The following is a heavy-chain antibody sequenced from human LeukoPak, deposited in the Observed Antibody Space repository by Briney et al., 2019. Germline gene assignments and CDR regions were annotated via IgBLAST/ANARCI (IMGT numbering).Heavy chain of an antibody. CDR1: GGSFSGYY. J-gene: IGHJ4*02. V-gene: IGHV4-34*01. CDR3: ARVPLRFLEPFDY. Sequence: ETLSLTCAVYGGSFSGYYWSWIRQPPGKGLEWIGEINHSGSTNYNPSLKSRVTMSVDMSKNQFSLKLRSVTAADTAVYYCARVPLRFLEPFDYWGQGTLVTVSS. D-gene: IGHD3-3*01. CDR2: INHSGST.